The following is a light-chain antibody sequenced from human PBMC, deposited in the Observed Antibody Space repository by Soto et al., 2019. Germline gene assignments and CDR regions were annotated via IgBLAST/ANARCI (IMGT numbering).Light chain of an antibody. CDR1: RGHSNYA. V-gene: IGLV4-69*01. Sequence: QLVLTQSPSASASLGASVKLTCTLTRGHSNYAIAWHQVRPEKGPRYLMRVDSDGSLFKGDGIPDRFSGSSSGAERYLTISSLQSEDEADYYCQTWGTGWVFGGGTQLTVL. CDR2: VDSDGSL. CDR3: QTWGTGWV. J-gene: IGLJ3*02.